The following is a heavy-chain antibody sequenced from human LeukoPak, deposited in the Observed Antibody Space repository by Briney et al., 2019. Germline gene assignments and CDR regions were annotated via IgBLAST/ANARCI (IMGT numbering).Heavy chain of an antibody. V-gene: IGHV4-61*05. CDR2: IYYSGST. CDR3: ARHYDSSGYWYYFDY. CDR1: GGSISSSNHW. Sequence: SETLSLTCTVSGGSISSSNHWWGWIRQPPGKGLEWIGYIYYSGSTNYNPSLKSRVTISVDTSKNQFSLKLSSVTVADTAVYYCARHYDSSGYWYYFDYWGQGTLVTVSS. J-gene: IGHJ4*02. D-gene: IGHD3-22*01.